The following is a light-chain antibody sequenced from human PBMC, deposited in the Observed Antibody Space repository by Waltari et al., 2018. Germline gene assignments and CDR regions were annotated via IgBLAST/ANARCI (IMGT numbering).Light chain of an antibody. CDR1: QNVINF. V-gene: IGKV3-11*01. CDR2: DTA. J-gene: IGKJ5*01. CDR3: QQHRNWPIT. Sequence: EIVLTQSPATLSLSPGERATLSGRASQNVINFLAWYPQKAGRAPRLLIYDTAKRATGVPTRFSGSGSGTDFTLTISSLEPEDFAVYYCQQHRNWPITFGQGTRLEIK.